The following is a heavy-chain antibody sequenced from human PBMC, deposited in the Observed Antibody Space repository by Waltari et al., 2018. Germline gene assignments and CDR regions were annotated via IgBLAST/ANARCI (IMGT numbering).Heavy chain of an antibody. J-gene: IGHJ4*02. D-gene: IGHD6-6*01. Sequence: EVQLVESGGGLVQPGGSLRLSCVASTFTLRTYWMHWVRQTPGKGLVWVSRINSDGSSTSYADSVKGRFTISRDNAKNTLYLQMNSLRAEDTAVYYCAREFFGSSSSAYWGQGTLVTVCS. CDR1: TFTLRTYW. CDR2: INSDGSST. V-gene: IGHV3-74*01. CDR3: AREFFGSSSSAY.